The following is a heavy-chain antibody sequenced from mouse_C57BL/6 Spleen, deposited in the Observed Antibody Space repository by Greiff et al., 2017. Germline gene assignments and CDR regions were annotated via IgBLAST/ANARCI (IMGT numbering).Heavy chain of an antibody. CDR3: AREGYYGKPWFAY. V-gene: IGHV5-4*01. CDR2: ISDGGSYT. Sequence: EVKLVESGGGLVKPGGSLKLSCAASGFTFSSYAMSWVRQTPEKRLEWVATISDGGSYTYYPDNVQGRFTISRDNAKNNLYLQMSHLKSEDTAMYYCAREGYYGKPWFAYWGQGTLVTVSA. CDR1: GFTFSSYA. J-gene: IGHJ3*01. D-gene: IGHD2-1*01.